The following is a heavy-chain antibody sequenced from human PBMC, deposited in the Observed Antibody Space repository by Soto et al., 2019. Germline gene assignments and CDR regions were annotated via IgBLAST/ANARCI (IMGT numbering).Heavy chain of an antibody. V-gene: IGHV3-48*01. CDR1: GFTFNSYA. CDR3: TRARGFGSY. Sequence: EVQLVESGGALVQPGGSLRLSCAASGFTFNSYAMNWVRQAPGKGLEWVSYITPSGGTTHYADSVKAPCTISRDNAKNSTYLQMNRLRAENTAVYYCTRARGFGSYWGQGTLVTVSS. J-gene: IGHJ4*02. D-gene: IGHD3-10*01. CDR2: ITPSGGTT.